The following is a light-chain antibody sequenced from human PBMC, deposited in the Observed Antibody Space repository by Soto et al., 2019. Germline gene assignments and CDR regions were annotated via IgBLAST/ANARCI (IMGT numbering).Light chain of an antibody. CDR2: GAS. Sequence: EIVLTQSPDTLYFSPWERATLSCRASQSVGTRLAWYQHKTGQAPSLLMSGASSRATGIPDRFSGSGSETDFTLTISRLEPEDFALYYCQHYQVGQPIAFGRGTRLEIK. V-gene: IGKV3-20*01. CDR1: QSVGTR. J-gene: IGKJ5*01. CDR3: QHYQVGQPIA.